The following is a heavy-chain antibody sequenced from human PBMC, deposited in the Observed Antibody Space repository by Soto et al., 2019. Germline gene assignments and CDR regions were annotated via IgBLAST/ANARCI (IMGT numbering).Heavy chain of an antibody. Sequence: QITLKESGPTLVKPTQTLTLTCTFSGFSLSTSGVGVGWIRQPPGKALEWLTFIYWDDDKRNSPFLKSRLTITKDTSKNQVVLTMTTMDPVDTATYYCAHLVVAVITYYFASWGQGTLVTVSS. CDR2: IYWDDDK. CDR3: AHLVVAVITYYFAS. D-gene: IGHD2-15*01. V-gene: IGHV2-5*02. J-gene: IGHJ4*02. CDR1: GFSLSTSGVG.